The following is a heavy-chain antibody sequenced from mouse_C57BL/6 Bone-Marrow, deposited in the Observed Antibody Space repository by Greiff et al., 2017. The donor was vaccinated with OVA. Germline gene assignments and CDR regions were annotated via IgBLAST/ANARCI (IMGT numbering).Heavy chain of an antibody. Sequence: EVQGVESGGGLVKPGGSLKLSCAASGFTFSSYAMSWVRQTPEKRLEWVATISDGGSYTYYPDNVKGRFTISRDNAKNNLYLQMSHLKSEDTAMYYCARAPLDGYYFYFDYWGQGTTLTVSS. CDR1: GFTFSSYA. CDR2: ISDGGSYT. D-gene: IGHD2-3*01. V-gene: IGHV5-4*01. J-gene: IGHJ2*01. CDR3: ARAPLDGYYFYFDY.